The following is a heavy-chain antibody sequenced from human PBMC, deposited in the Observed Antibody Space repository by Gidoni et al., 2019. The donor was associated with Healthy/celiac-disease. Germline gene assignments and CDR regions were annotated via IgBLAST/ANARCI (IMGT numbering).Heavy chain of an antibody. CDR1: GFTFSSYG. V-gene: IGHV3-30*18. D-gene: IGHD3-10*01. J-gene: IGHJ6*02. CDR3: AKDSTPTMVRGVIPSRTPYYYYGMDV. CDR2: ISYDGSNK. Sequence: QVQLVESGGGVVQPGRSLRLSCAAAGFTFSSYGMHWVRQAPGKGLEWVAVISYDGSNKYYADSVKGRFTISRDNSKNTLYLQMNSLRAEDTAVYYCAKDSTPTMVRGVIPSRTPYYYYGMDVWGQGTTVTVSS.